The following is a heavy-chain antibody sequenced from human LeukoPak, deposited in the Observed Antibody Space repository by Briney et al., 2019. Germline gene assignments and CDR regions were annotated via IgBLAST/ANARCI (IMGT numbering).Heavy chain of an antibody. CDR1: GFRISNSW. V-gene: IGHV3-74*01. D-gene: IGHD3-10*01. CDR3: ARGADHGGSYYPD. J-gene: IGHJ4*02. CDR2: MKTDGTRI. Sequence: PGGSLRLSCAASGFRISNSWMYWVRQGPGKGPVWVSRMKTDGTRIEYADSVKGRFTISRDNAKNTLFLQMSSLRVEDTAVYYCARGADHGGSYYPDWGQGTRVTVSS.